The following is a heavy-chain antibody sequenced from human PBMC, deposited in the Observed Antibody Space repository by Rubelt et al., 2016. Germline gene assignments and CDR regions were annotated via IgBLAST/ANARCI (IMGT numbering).Heavy chain of an antibody. Sequence: QVQLQQWGAGLLKPSETLSLTCAVYGGSFSGYYWSWIRQPPGKGLEWIGEINHSGSTNHNPSLKSRVTISVDTLKNQFSLKLSSVTAADTAVYDCARGRPELLISGYYFDYWDQGSLVTVSS. CDR1: GGSFSGYY. J-gene: IGHJ4*02. V-gene: IGHV4-34*01. CDR3: ARGRPELLISGYYFDY. CDR2: INHSGST. D-gene: IGHD1-7*01.